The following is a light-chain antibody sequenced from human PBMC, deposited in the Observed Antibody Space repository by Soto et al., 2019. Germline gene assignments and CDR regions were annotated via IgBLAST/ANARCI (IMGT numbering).Light chain of an antibody. CDR1: TSKIGSNT. CDR2: SNN. CDR3: RAWDDTLNGWV. Sequence: QSVLTQPPSASGTPGQTVTISCSGGTSKIGSNTINWYQQLPGMAPKLLIYSNNQRPSGVPDRFSGSKSGTSASLAISRLQSEDEADFYCRAWDDTLNGWVFGGGTKLTVL. J-gene: IGLJ3*02. V-gene: IGLV1-44*01.